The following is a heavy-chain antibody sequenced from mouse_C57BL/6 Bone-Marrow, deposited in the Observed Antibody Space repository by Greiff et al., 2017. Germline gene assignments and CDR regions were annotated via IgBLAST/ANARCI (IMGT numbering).Heavy chain of an antibody. CDR2: IYPGSGNT. CDR1: GYTFTDYY. J-gene: IGHJ2*01. V-gene: IGHV1-76*01. CDR3: ARSPSTVVDY. Sequence: QVQLKQSGAELVRPGASVKLSCKASGYTFTDYYINWVKQRPGQGLEWIARIYPGSGNTYYNEKFKGKATLTAEKSSSTAYMQLSSLTSEDSAVYFCARSPSTVVDYWGQGTTLTVSS. D-gene: IGHD1-1*01.